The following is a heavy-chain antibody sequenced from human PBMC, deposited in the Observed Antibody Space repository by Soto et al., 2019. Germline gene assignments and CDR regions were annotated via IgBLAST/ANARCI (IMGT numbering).Heavy chain of an antibody. D-gene: IGHD6-19*01. J-gene: IGHJ4*02. V-gene: IGHV3-23*01. CDR3: AKSNSSGWPSFDY. CDR2: ISGSGDTT. CDR1: GFTSNNYA. Sequence: PGGSLRLSCVASGFTSNNYAMNWVRQAPGKGLEWVSAISGSGDTTYYSDSVKGRFTISRDNSKDTLYLQMNSLRVEDTALYYCAKSNSSGWPSFDYWGQGTLVTVSS.